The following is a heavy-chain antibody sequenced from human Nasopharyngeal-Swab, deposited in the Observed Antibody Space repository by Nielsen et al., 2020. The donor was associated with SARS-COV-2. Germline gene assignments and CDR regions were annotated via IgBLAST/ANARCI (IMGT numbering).Heavy chain of an antibody. CDR1: GGTFSSYA. J-gene: IGHJ6*02. V-gene: IGHV7-4-1*02. D-gene: IGHD3-10*01. CDR2: INTNTGNP. Sequence: ASVKVSCKASGGTFSSYAISRVRQAPGQGLEWMGWINTNTGNPTYAQGFTGRFVFSLDTSVSTAYLQISSLKAEDTAVYYCARDPEFRPPYYYYGMDVWGQGTTVTVSS. CDR3: ARDPEFRPPYYYYGMDV.